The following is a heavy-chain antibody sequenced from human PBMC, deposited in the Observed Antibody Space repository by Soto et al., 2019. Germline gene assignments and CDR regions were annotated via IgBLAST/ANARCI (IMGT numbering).Heavy chain of an antibody. Sequence: QVQLQESGPGLVKPSGTLSLTCAVSSGSISSSNWWSWVRQPPGKGLEWIGEIYHSGSTNYNPSLKSRVTISVDKSKNQFSLKLSSVTAADTAVYYCAREEAGKGIAADGPFDYWGQGTLVTVSS. CDR3: AREEAGKGIAADGPFDY. CDR1: SGSISSSNW. J-gene: IGHJ4*02. D-gene: IGHD6-13*01. CDR2: IYHSGST. V-gene: IGHV4-4*02.